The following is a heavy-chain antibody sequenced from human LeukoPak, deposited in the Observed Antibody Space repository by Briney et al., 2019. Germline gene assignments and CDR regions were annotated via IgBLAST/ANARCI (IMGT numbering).Heavy chain of an antibody. Sequence: SETLSLTCTVSGGSISDYHWTWIRQPPGKALEYIGYIYNRGTTYYNPSLKSRVTISVDTSKNQFSLKLSSVTAADTAVYYCAVGVWAVTIFDYWGQGTLVTVSS. CDR1: GGSISDYH. CDR3: AVGVWAVTIFDY. D-gene: IGHD4-17*01. J-gene: IGHJ4*02. V-gene: IGHV4-59*12. CDR2: IYNRGTT.